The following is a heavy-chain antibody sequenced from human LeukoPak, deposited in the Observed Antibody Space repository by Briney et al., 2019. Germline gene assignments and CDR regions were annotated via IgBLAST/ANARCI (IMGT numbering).Heavy chain of an antibody. V-gene: IGHV4-59*01. CDR2: IYYDGYP. CDR3: AGTELGYCTVTGCPLES. Sequence: PSETLSLTCNVSGASLSSYFWSWIRQPPGKGLEWIGYIYYDGYPNYSPSLRSRITISVEKSKSQFSLNLRSVTAADTALYFCAGTELGYCTVTGCPLESWGQGTLVTVPS. D-gene: IGHD2-8*02. CDR1: GASLSSYF. J-gene: IGHJ4*02.